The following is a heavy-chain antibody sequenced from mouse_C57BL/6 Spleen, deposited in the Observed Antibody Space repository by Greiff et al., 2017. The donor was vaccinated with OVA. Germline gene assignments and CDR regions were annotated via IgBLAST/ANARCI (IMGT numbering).Heavy chain of an antibody. Sequence: EVQGVESGPVLVKPGASVKMSCKASGYTFTDYYMNWVKQSHGKSLEWIGVINPYNGGTSYNQKFKGKATLTVDKSSSTAYMELNSLTSEDSAVYYCARDGPHAMDYWGQGTSVTVSS. CDR1: GYTFTDYY. D-gene: IGHD2-3*01. V-gene: IGHV1-19*01. CDR2: INPYNGGT. J-gene: IGHJ4*01. CDR3: ARDGPHAMDY.